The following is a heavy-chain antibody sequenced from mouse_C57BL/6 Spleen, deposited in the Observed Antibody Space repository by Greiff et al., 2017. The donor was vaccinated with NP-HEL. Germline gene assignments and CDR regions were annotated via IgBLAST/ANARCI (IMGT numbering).Heavy chain of an antibody. CDR3: ARSRRSAWFAY. J-gene: IGHJ3*01. V-gene: IGHV1-18*01. CDR2: INPNNGGT. Sequence: LKESGPELVKPGASVKIPCKASGYTFTDYSMDWVKQSHGKSLEWIGDINPNNGGTIYNQKFKGKATLTVDKSSSTAYMELRSLTSEDTAVYYCARSRRSAWFAYWGQGTLVTVSA. CDR1: GYTFTDYS.